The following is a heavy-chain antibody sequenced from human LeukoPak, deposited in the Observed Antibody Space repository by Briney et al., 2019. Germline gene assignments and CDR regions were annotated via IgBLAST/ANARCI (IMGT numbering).Heavy chain of an antibody. CDR1: EFSLSDFY. CDR2: ILPDGSEK. Sequence: PGGSLRLSCTASEFSLSDFYMDWVRQAPGEGLEWVANILPDGSEKYYLDSVKGRFTISRDNPTNSLYLQINSLRAEDTALYYCGRLARNAWYAVDYWGQGTLVTVSS. CDR3: GRLARNAWYAVDY. J-gene: IGHJ4*02. V-gene: IGHV3-7*01. D-gene: IGHD6-19*01.